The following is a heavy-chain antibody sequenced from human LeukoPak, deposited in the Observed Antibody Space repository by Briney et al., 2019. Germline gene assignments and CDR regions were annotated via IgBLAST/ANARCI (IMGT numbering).Heavy chain of an antibody. CDR2: ISGSGGST. Sequence: GGSLRLSCAVSGFTFNKNAMSWVRQAPGKGLEWVSAISGSGGSTYYADSVKGRFTISRDNSKNTLYLQMNSLRAEDTAVYYCAKVSVIDYWGQGTLVTVSS. CDR3: AKVSVIDY. D-gene: IGHD3-3*02. J-gene: IGHJ4*02. V-gene: IGHV3-23*01. CDR1: GFTFNKNA.